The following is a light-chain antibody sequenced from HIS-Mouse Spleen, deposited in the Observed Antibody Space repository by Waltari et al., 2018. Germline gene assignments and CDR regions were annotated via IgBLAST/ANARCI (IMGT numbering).Light chain of an antibody. CDR1: SLRSYY. J-gene: IGLJ2*01. CDR2: GKN. Sequence: SSELTQDPAVSVSLGPTVRIPCQGYSLRSYYASWYQQKPGQAPVLVIYGKNNRPSGIPDRFSGSSSGNTASLTITGAQAEDEADYYCNSRDSSGNHVVFGGGTKLTVL. V-gene: IGLV3-19*01. CDR3: NSRDSSGNHVV.